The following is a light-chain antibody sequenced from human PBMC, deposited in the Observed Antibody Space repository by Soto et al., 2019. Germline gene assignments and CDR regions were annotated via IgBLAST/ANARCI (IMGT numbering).Light chain of an antibody. CDR2: KAS. Sequence: DIHMTQSPSTLSASVGDRVTVTCRASQSVSSWLAWYQQKPGKAPKLLIYKASTLESGVPSRFSGSGSGTEFTLTISRLQPDDFATYFCQQYHTYRTFGQGTKVDIK. CDR1: QSVSSW. CDR3: QQYHTYRT. V-gene: IGKV1-5*03. J-gene: IGKJ1*01.